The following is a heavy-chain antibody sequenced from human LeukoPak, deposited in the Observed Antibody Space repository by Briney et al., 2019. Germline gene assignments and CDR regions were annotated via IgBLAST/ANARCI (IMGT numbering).Heavy chain of an antibody. J-gene: IGHJ4*02. Sequence: GGSLRLSCAASGFTVSSNYMSWVRQAPGKGLEWVSVIYSGGSTYYADSVKGRFTISRDNSKNTLYLQMNSLRAEDTAVYYCAREITMVRGVIGDYWGQGTLVTVSS. D-gene: IGHD3-10*01. CDR1: GFTVSSNY. CDR2: IYSGGST. V-gene: IGHV3-66*01. CDR3: AREITMVRGVIGDY.